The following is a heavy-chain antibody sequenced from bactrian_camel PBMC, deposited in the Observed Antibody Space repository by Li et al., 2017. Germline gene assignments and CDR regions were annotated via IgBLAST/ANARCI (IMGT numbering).Heavy chain of an antibody. Sequence: VQLVESGGGSEQAGGSLRLSCAASGSTVGMHCMGWFRQAPGKEREGIGHINSGDETMYADSVKGRFTISQTGDKSTLYLQMNSLKPEDTAMYYCAAETPPGWCSVNLPTDYHYWGQGTQVTVS. J-gene: IGHJ4*01. V-gene: IGHV3S53*01. CDR1: GSTVGMHC. CDR2: INSGDET. CDR3: AAETPPGWCSVNLPTDYHY. D-gene: IGHD5*01.